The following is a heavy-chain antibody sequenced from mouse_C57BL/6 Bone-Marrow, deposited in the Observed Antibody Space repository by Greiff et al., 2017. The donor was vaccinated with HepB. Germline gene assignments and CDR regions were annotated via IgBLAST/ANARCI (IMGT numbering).Heavy chain of an antibody. CDR2: IWGVGST. CDR1: GFSLTSYG. CDR3: ASSSYYGNSWFAY. V-gene: IGHV2-6*01. Sequence: QVQLKESGPGLVAPSQSLSITCTASGFSLTSYGVDWVRQSPGKGLEWLGVIWGVGSTNYNSALKSRLSISKDNSKSQVFLKMNSLQTDDTAMYYCASSSYYGNSWFAYWGQGTLVTVSA. J-gene: IGHJ3*01. D-gene: IGHD2-1*01.